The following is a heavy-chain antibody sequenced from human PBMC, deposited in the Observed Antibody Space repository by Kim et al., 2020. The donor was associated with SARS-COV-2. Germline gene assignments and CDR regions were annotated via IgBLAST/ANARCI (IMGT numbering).Heavy chain of an antibody. J-gene: IGHJ4*02. CDR1: GFTFSGYG. V-gene: IGHV3-30*18. CDR2: ISYDGSQK. D-gene: IGHD3-9*01. CDR3: AKKSPWGDDILTGWGY. Sequence: GGSLRLSCAASGFTFSGYGMHWVRQAPGKGLEWVAAISYDGSQKYYIDSVRGRFTISRDNSKDTLELQMNSLRAEDTAVYYCAKKSPWGDDILTGWGYWGQGTLVTVSS.